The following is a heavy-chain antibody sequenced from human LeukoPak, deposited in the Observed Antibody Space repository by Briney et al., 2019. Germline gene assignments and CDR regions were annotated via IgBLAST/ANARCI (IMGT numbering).Heavy chain of an antibody. CDR1: GFTFGDYA. Sequence: GGSLRLSCTASGFTFGDYAMSWVRQAPGKGLEWVGFIRSKTYGGTTEYAASVKGRFTISRDDSKYIAYLQMNSLKTEGTAVYYCNTDKSGPGYWGQGTLVTVSS. D-gene: IGHD5-12*01. CDR3: NTDKSGPGY. J-gene: IGHJ4*02. V-gene: IGHV3-49*04. CDR2: IRSKTYGGTT.